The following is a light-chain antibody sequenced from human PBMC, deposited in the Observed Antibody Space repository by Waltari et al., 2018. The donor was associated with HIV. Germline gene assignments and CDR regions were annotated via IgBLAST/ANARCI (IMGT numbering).Light chain of an antibody. J-gene: IGLJ2*01. V-gene: IGLV1-44*01. CDR2: SNN. Sequence: QSVLTQPPSASGTPGPRVTISCSGSSSTIGSNPVNWSQQLPGTAPKLLIYSNNQRPSGVPDRFSGSKSGTSASLAISGLQSEDEADYYCAAWDDSLNGVVFGGGTKLTVL. CDR3: AAWDDSLNGVV. CDR1: SSTIGSNP.